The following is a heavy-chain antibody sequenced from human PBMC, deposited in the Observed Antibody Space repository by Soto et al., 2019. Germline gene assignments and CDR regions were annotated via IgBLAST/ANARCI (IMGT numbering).Heavy chain of an antibody. V-gene: IGHV1-2*02. J-gene: IGHJ4*02. Sequence: HEHLVQSGAEVKRPGASLKVSCKASGYSFTGYYIHWVRQAPGQGLEWMGWINPDSGATNYAQNFQGRVTLTSGPSISTASMDPTRLTSGDTAVYYCARGDYGTGGYPFPYFDYWGQGTLVIVSS. D-gene: IGHD2-8*02. CDR1: GYSFTGYY. CDR2: INPDSGAT. CDR3: ARGDYGTGGYPFPYFDY.